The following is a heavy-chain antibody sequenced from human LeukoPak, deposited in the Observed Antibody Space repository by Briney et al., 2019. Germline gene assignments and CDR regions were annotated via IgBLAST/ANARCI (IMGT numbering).Heavy chain of an antibody. D-gene: IGHD5-18*01. J-gene: IGHJ4*02. CDR1: GFTFSSYG. CDR3: ARADRGYSPPDY. CDR2: ISYDGSNK. Sequence: GGSLRLSCAASGFTFSSYGMHWVRQAPGKGLEWVAVISYDGSNKYYADSVKGRFTISRDNSKNTLYLQMNSLRAEDTAVYYCARADRGYSPPDYWGQGTLVTVSS. V-gene: IGHV3-30*03.